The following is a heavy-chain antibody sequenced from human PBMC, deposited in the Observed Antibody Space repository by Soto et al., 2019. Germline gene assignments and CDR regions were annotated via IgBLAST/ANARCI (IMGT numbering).Heavy chain of an antibody. CDR3: ARGKGYCSTSSCRESGSCYYDY. Sequence: PSETLCVTCAFYGGSFSVYYWGWIRQPPGKGLEWIGEINHSGSTNYNPSLKSRVTISVDTSKNQFSVELSSVTAADTAVYYCARGKGYCSTSSCRESGSCYYDYWGQGALVTVSS. CDR1: GGSFSVYY. CDR2: INHSGST. D-gene: IGHD2-2*01. J-gene: IGHJ4*02. V-gene: IGHV4-34*01.